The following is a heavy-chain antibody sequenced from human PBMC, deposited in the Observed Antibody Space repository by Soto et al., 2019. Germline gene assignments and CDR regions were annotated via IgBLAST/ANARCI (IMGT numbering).Heavy chain of an antibody. CDR3: SRVWDYGHYDWFAP. V-gene: IGHV4-34*01. CDR1: GGSFRDYY. Sequence: QVQLQQWGAGLLKPSETLSLTCAAFGGSFRDYYWRWIRQPPGKGLEWIGEINHSGSTNYNASLKSRVTISVETTKNQFSLKLNSVTAAGTAVYYCSRVWDYGHYDWFAPWGQGTLVTVSS. CDR2: INHSGST. J-gene: IGHJ5*02. D-gene: IGHD4-17*01.